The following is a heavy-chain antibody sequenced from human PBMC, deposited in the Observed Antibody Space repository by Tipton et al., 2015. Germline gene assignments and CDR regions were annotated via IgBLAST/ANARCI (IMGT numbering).Heavy chain of an antibody. V-gene: IGHV4-4*02. D-gene: IGHD4-23*01. CDR2: LYHSGST. J-gene: IGHJ4*02. Sequence: TLSLTCAVSGGSISSSKWWSWLRQPPGKGLEWIGELYHSGSTNYNPSLESRVSMSVDTSKTQFSLEMRSVTATDTAVYYCARARGRHGGLFDSWGQGILVTVSS. CDR1: GGSISSSKW. CDR3: ARARGRHGGLFDS.